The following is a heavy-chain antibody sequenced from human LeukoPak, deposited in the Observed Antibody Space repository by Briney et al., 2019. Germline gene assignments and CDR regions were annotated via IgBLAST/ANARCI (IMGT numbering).Heavy chain of an antibody. CDR3: AREGLALQLVGFFDY. V-gene: IGHV3-48*04. Sequence: PGGSLRLSCAASGFTFSSYWMSWVRQAPGKGLEWVSYISSSGSTIYYADSVKGRFTISRDNAKNSLYLQMNSLRAEDTAVYYCAREGLALQLVGFFDYWGQGTLVTVSS. CDR2: ISSSGSTI. D-gene: IGHD6-13*01. CDR1: GFTFSSYW. J-gene: IGHJ4*02.